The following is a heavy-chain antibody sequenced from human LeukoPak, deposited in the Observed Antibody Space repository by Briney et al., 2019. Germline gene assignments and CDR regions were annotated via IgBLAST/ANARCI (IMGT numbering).Heavy chain of an antibody. CDR3: SRYYYDNSGYGDYFDY. D-gene: IGHD3-22*01. J-gene: IGHJ4*02. CDR1: GGSFSGYY. V-gene: IGHV4-34*01. CDR2: INHSGST. Sequence: SEPLSLTCALYGGSFSGYYWSWIRQPPGKGLEWFAEINHSGSTNYNPSLKGRVTLSVETSKNLFSLKMGPVAAADPAVYYWSRYYYDNSGYGDYFDYWGQGTLVIVSS.